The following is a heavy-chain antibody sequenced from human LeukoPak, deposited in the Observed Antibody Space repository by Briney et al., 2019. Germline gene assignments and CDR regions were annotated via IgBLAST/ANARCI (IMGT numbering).Heavy chain of an antibody. D-gene: IGHD4-17*01. CDR1: GYTFTDYY. CDR2: INPNSGGT. Sequence: GASVKVSCKSSGYTFTDYYMHWVRQAPGQGLEWMGWINPNSGGTDYTQKFQARVSLTRDTSISTAYVEVSRLRSDDTAVYYCARVLVLHDYGDYGFDYWGQGTLVTVSS. CDR3: ARVLVLHDYGDYGFDY. V-gene: IGHV1-2*02. J-gene: IGHJ4*02.